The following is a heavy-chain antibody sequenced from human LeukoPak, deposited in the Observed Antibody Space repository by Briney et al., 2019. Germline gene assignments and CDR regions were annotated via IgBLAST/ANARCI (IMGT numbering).Heavy chain of an antibody. V-gene: IGHV3-48*01. J-gene: IGHJ3*02. D-gene: IGHD3-3*02. CDR1: GFTFSSYS. CDR3: ARGIFGVATDAFDI. Sequence: GGSLRLSCAASGFTFSSYSMNWVRQAPGKGLEWVSYISSSSSTIYYADSVKGRFTISRDNAKNSLYLQMNSLRAEDTAVYYCARGIFGVATDAFDIWGQGTMVTVSS. CDR2: ISSSSSTI.